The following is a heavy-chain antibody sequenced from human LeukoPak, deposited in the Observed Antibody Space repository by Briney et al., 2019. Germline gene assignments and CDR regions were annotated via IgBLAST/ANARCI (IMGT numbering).Heavy chain of an antibody. CDR2: INPSGGST. CDR1: GYTFTSYY. Sequence: ASVKVSCKASGYTFTSYYMHWVRQAPGQGLEWMGIINPSGGSTSYAQKFQGRVTMTRDTSTSTVYMELSSLRSVDTAVYYCAREFIGRQLWLVYYFDYWGQGTLVTVSS. CDR3: AREFIGRQLWLVYYFDY. D-gene: IGHD5-18*01. V-gene: IGHV1-46*01. J-gene: IGHJ4*02.